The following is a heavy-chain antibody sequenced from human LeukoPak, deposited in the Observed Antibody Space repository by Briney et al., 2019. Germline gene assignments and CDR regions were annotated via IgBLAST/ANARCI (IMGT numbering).Heavy chain of an antibody. CDR2: IFTSGST. CDR1: GGSISSHS. CDR3: ARDSGTTGEVKFDP. D-gene: IGHD3-10*01. J-gene: IGHJ5*02. Sequence: SETLSLTCTVSGGSISSHSWSWIRQPAGKGLEWIGRIFTSGSTYYNPSLKSRVIMSVDTSKNQFSLKLRSVTAADTAVYYCARDSGTTGEVKFDPWGQGTLVTVSS. V-gene: IGHV4-4*07.